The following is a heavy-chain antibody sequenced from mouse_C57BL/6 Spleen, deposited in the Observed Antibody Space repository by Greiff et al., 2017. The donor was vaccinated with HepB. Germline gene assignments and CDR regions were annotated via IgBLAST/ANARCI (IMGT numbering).Heavy chain of an antibody. CDR3: ARMETGDWYFDV. CDR2: ISSGSSTI. Sequence: EVQLVESGGGLVKPGGSLKLSCAASGFTFSDYGMHWVRQAPEKGLEWVAYISSGSSTIYYADTVKGRFTISRDNAKNTLFLQMTSLRSEDTAMYYCARMETGDWYFDVWGTGTTVTVSS. V-gene: IGHV5-17*01. CDR1: GFTFSDYG. D-gene: IGHD4-1*01. J-gene: IGHJ1*03.